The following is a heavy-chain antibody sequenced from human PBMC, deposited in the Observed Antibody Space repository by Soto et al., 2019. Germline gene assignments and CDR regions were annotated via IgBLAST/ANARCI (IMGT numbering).Heavy chain of an antibody. CDR1: GFNVSGTY. CDR2: LYGTGST. CDR3: VREDRVPFTTGWSVAY. D-gene: IGHD1-1*01. V-gene: IGHV3-53*03. Sequence: EVQLVESGGGLIQPGGSLRLSCAASGFNVSGTYMSWVRLPPGKGLEWVSLLYGTGSTHSPKSVKGRFTGSRDVSKNTLLLKMNTLRAEDSGMYYCVREDRVPFTTGWSVAYWGRGTLVTVSS. J-gene: IGHJ4*02.